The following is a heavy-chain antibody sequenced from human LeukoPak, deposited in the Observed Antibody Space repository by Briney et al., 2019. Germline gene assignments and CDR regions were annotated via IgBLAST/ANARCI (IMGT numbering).Heavy chain of an antibody. CDR2: IYHSGST. D-gene: IGHD3-10*01. Sequence: SETLSLTCTVSGYSISSGYYWGWIRQPPGKGLEWIGSIYHSGSTYYNPSLKSRVTISVDTSKNQFSLKLSSVTAADTAVYYCARAVRGVDINWFDPWGQGTLVTVSS. CDR1: GYSISSGYY. CDR3: ARAVRGVDINWFDP. V-gene: IGHV4-38-2*02. J-gene: IGHJ5*02.